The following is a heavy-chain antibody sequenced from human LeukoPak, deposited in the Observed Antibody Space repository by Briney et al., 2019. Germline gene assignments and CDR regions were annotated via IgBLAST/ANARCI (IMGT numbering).Heavy chain of an antibody. V-gene: IGHV3-23*01. D-gene: IGHD2-2*03. CDR3: AKDGGGYCSSTSCYMGY. CDR1: GFTFSSYA. CDR2: ISGSGCST. Sequence: GGSLRLSCAASGFTFSSYAMSWVRQAPGEGLEWVSAISGSGCSTYYANSVKGRFTISRDNSKNTLYLQMNSLRAEDTAVYYCAKDGGGYCSSTSCYMGYWGQGTLVTVSS. J-gene: IGHJ4*02.